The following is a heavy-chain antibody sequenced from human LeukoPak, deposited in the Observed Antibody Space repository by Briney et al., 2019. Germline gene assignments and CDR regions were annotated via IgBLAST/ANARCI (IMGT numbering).Heavy chain of an antibody. CDR3: ARGLGDYNTDWFPVSGY. J-gene: IGHJ4*02. Sequence: ASVKVSCKASGYTFTSYDINWVRQATGQGLEWMGWMNPNSGNTGYAQKFQGRVTITRNTSISTAYMELSSLRSEDTAIYYCARGLGDYNTDWFPVSGYWGQGTPVTVSP. CDR2: MNPNSGNT. D-gene: IGHD3-9*01. V-gene: IGHV1-8*03. CDR1: GYTFTSYD.